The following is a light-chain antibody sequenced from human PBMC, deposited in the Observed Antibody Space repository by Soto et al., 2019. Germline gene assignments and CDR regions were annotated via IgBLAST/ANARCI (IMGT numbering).Light chain of an antibody. Sequence: EIVLTQSPGTLSLSPGERATLPCRASQGVSSCNLAWYHHKPGQAPRLLIDGASSRATGIPDRFSGRGSGTDFTLTISRLEPEDFAVYLCQQYGSSPRFGPGTKVDIK. CDR1: QGVSSCN. J-gene: IGKJ3*01. CDR2: GAS. V-gene: IGKV3-20*01. CDR3: QQYGSSPR.